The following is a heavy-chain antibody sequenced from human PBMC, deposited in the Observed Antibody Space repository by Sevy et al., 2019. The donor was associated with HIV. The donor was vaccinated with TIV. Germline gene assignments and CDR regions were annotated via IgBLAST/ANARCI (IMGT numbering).Heavy chain of an antibody. CDR1: GGSFSSSSYY. D-gene: IGHD6-19*01. J-gene: IGHJ4*02. CDR3: ARRVAVAAFDY. V-gene: IGHV4-61*02. Sequence: SETLSLTCTVSGGSFSSSSYYWNWIRQPAGRGLEWIGRIYTSGSTNYNPSLKSRVTMSVDTSKNQFSLKLSSVSAADTAVYYCARRVAVAAFDYWGQGNPVTVSS. CDR2: IYTSGST.